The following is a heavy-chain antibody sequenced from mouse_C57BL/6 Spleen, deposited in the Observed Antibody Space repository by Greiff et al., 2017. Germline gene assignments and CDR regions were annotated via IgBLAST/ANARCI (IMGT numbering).Heavy chain of an antibody. V-gene: IGHV1-15*01. CDR3: TRGYYGSRNFDV. CDR1: GYTFTDYE. D-gene: IGHD1-1*01. J-gene: IGHJ1*03. Sequence: QVQLQQSGAELVRPGASVTLSCKASGYTFTDYEMHWVKQTPVHGLEWIGAIDPETGGTAYNQKFKGKAILTADKSSSTAYMELRSLTSEDSAVYYCTRGYYGSRNFDVWGTGTTVTVSS. CDR2: IDPETGGT.